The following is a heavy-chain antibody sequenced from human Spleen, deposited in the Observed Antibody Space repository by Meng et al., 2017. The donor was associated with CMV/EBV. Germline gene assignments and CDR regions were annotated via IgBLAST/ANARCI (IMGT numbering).Heavy chain of an antibody. CDR2: IRYDGSNK. J-gene: IGHJ5*02. D-gene: IGHD2-8*01. CDR3: TKQHLHCTNGVCYNWFDP. CDR1: GFNFRGYG. Sequence: GESLKISCAASGFNFRGYGMHWVRQAPDKGLEWMAFIRYDGSNKYYADSVKGRFTISRDNSNNTLNLQMNSLRVEDTALYFCTKQHLHCTNGVCYNWFDPWGQGTLVTVSS. V-gene: IGHV3-30*02.